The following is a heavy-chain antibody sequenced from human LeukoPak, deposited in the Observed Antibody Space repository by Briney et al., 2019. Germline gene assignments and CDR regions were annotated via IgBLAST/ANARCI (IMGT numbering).Heavy chain of an antibody. V-gene: IGHV3-30*03. CDR1: GFTFSGYA. J-gene: IGHJ3*02. CDR3: ARDLGSGSFGFDI. D-gene: IGHD3-10*01. Sequence: GGSLRLSCAASGFTFSGYAMSWVRQAPGKGLEWVTFIAYDKSNKYYADSVKGRFTISRDNSKNTLYLQMNSLRVEDTAVYYCARDLGSGSFGFDIWGQGTMVTVSS. CDR2: IAYDKSNK.